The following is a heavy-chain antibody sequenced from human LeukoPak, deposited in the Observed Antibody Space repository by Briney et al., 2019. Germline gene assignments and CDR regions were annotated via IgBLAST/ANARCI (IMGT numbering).Heavy chain of an antibody. J-gene: IGHJ4*02. CDR2: INQGGTT. CDR1: GGPFSGYY. D-gene: IGHD5-12*01. CDR3: ARGRLFSGYRGNVGHEDFHY. Sequence: SETLSLTCAVYGGPFSGYYWTWIRQPPGKGPEWIGEINQGGTTNYNPSLRSRVTILIDTSRNQFSLRLSSVTAADTAVYYCARGRLFSGYRGNVGHEDFHYWGQGSLVTVSS. V-gene: IGHV4-34*01.